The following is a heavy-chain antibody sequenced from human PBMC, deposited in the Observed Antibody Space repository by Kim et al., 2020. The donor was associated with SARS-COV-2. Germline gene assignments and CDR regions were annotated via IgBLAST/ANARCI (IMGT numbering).Heavy chain of an antibody. V-gene: IGHV7-4-1*02. Sequence: ASVKVSCKASGYTFTSYAMNWVRQAPGQGLEWMGWINTNTGNPTYAQGFTGRFVFSLDTSVSTAYLQISSLKAEDTAVYYCAREPQPEDIVVVPAAIRRGYYYYYYGMDVWGQGTTVTVSS. CDR2: INTNTGNP. D-gene: IGHD2-2*02. J-gene: IGHJ6*02. CDR3: AREPQPEDIVVVPAAIRRGYYYYYYGMDV. CDR1: GYTFTSYA.